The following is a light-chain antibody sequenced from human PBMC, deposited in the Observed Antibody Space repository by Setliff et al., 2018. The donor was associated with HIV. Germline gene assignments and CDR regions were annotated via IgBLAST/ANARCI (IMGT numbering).Light chain of an antibody. J-gene: IGLJ3*02. Sequence: QSVLAQPASVSGSPGQSITISCTGTSSDVGDYIYVSWYQQHPGKAPQLIIYGVRNRPSGVSSRFSGSKSGNTASLTISGLQAEDEADYYCSSFTGSSTLVFGGGTKGTVL. CDR2: GVR. CDR1: SSDVGDYIY. V-gene: IGLV2-14*03. CDR3: SSFTGSSTLV.